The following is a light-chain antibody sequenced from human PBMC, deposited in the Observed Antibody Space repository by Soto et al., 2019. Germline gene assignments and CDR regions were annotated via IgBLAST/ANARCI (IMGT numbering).Light chain of an antibody. Sequence: QSALTQPASVFGSPGQSITISCTGTSSDVGRYKFVSWYQQHPGKAPKVMIYEGSKRPSGVSNHFSGSKSGNTASLTISGLQAEDEADYYCCSYTSSRTYGFGTGTKVTVL. J-gene: IGLJ1*01. CDR2: EGS. V-gene: IGLV2-23*01. CDR3: CSYTSSRTYG. CDR1: SSDVGRYKF.